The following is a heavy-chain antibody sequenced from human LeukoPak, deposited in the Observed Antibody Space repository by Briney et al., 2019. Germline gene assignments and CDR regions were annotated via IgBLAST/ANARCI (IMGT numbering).Heavy chain of an antibody. CDR1: GLTFSSYG. D-gene: IGHD3-16*01. CDR3: AKPVIPSAYQGTYYMDV. Sequence: PGGSLRLSCAASGLTFSSYGMHWVRQAPGEGLEWVAYIRHDESKTFYADSVKGRFTISRDNSKNTLYLQMHSLRAEDIALYYCAKPVIPSAYQGTYYMDVWGKGTTVTVSS. CDR2: IRHDESKT. J-gene: IGHJ6*03. V-gene: IGHV3-30*02.